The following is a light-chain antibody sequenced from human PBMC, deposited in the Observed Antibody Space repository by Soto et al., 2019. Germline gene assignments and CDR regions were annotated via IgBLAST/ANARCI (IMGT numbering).Light chain of an antibody. J-gene: IGKJ1*01. CDR2: QVS. CDR1: QALVYSDGDTY. Sequence: DVVMTQSPLSLPVTLGQPASISCRSTQALVYSDGDTYLNWFQQRPGQSPRRLIYQVSKRDSGVPDRFSGSGSGTVFTLKISRVESEDVGFYYCMQGTHWPLTFGQGTKVEIK. CDR3: MQGTHWPLT. V-gene: IGKV2-30*01.